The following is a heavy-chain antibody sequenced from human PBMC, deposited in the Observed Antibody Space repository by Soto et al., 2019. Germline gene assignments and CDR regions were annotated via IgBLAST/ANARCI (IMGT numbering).Heavy chain of an antibody. V-gene: IGHV4-59*08. Sequence: SETLSLTCTVSGGSISSYFWSWIRQPPGKGLMEWIGYIYSSGSTNYNPSLRDRVSISVDTSKNQFSLKMTSVTAADTAVYYCARSMVRGTLFDYWGQGTLVTVSS. CDR3: ARSMVRGTLFDY. CDR2: IYSSGST. CDR1: GGSISSYF. D-gene: IGHD3-10*01. J-gene: IGHJ4*02.